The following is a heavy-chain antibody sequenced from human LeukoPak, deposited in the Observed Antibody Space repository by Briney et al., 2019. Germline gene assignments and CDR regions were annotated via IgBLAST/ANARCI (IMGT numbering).Heavy chain of an antibody. D-gene: IGHD6-6*01. CDR2: INPSGGST. V-gene: IGHV1-46*01. Sequence: ASVKVSCKASGYTFTSYYMHWVRQAPGQGLEWMGIINPSGGSTSYAQKFQGRVAMARDTSTSTVYMELSSLRSEDTAVYYCARAMVTSIAGDYWGQGTLVTVSS. CDR3: ARAMVTSIAGDY. CDR1: GYTFTSYY. J-gene: IGHJ4*02.